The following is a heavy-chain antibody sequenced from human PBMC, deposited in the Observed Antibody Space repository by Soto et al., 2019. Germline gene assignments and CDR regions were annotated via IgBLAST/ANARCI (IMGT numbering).Heavy chain of an antibody. CDR3: ARWASSSWSPWGYYYGMDV. Sequence: SETLSLTCTVSGGSISSGDFYWSWIRQPPGKGLEWIGYIFYSGNTYYSPSLKSRVTISVDTSKNQFSLKLRSVTAADTAVYYCARWASSSWSPWGYYYGMDVWGQGTTVTVSS. V-gene: IGHV4-30-4*01. J-gene: IGHJ6*02. CDR2: IFYSGNT. D-gene: IGHD6-13*01. CDR1: GGSISSGDFY.